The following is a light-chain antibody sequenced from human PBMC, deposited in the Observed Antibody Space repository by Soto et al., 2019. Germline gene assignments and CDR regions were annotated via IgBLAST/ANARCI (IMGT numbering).Light chain of an antibody. CDR2: SNN. CDR3: AAWDDSLDGPV. CDR1: SSNIGSNT. J-gene: IGLJ3*02. Sequence: QSVLTQPPSASGAPGQRVTISCSGSSSNIGSNTVNWYQQFPGMAPRVLMYSNNQRPSGVPDRFSGSKSGTSVFLAISGLQSDDEADYYCAAWDDSLDGPVFGGGTQLTVL. V-gene: IGLV1-44*01.